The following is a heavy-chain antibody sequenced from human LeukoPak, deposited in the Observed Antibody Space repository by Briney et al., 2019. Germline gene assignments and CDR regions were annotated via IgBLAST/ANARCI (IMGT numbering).Heavy chain of an antibody. CDR1: GGSISSSRYY. V-gene: IGHV4-39*01. CDR2: IYYSGST. Sequence: SETLSLTCTVSGGSISSSRYYWGWIRQPPGKGLEWIGSIYYSGSTYYNPSLKSRVTISVDTSKNQFSLKLSSVTAADTAVYYCARREGYPQTLAFDPWGQGTLVTVSS. D-gene: IGHD5-18*01. CDR3: ARREGYPQTLAFDP. J-gene: IGHJ5*02.